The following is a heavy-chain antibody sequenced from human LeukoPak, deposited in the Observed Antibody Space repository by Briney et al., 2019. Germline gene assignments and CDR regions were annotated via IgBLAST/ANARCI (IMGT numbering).Heavy chain of an antibody. CDR3: ARGRVVLWFGELLAPTLPTAPTDY. CDR2: MNPNSGNT. Sequence: ASVKVSCTASAYTFTSYDITWVRQATGQGLGWMGWMNPNSGNTGYAQKFQGRVTMTRNTSISTAYMELSSLRSEDTALYYCARGRVVLWFGELLAPTLPTAPTDYWGQGTLVTVSS. CDR1: AYTFTSYD. D-gene: IGHD3-10*01. J-gene: IGHJ4*02. V-gene: IGHV1-8*01.